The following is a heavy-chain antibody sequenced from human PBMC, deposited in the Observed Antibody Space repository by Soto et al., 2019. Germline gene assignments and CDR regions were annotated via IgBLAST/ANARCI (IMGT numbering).Heavy chain of an antibody. CDR2: IRSKPSGGTA. V-gene: IGHV3-15*01. D-gene: IGHD3-16*02. CDR1: GLTFGDAW. Sequence: EVQLVESGGGLVNPGGSLRLSCAASGLTFGDAWMTWVRQAPGKGPEWVGLIRSKPSGGTADYAAPVKGRFILSRDDSKNTVYLQMNSLKTEDTAVYYCTTDRPFTGGGVIATWGQGTVVTVSS. CDR3: TTDRPFTGGGVIAT. J-gene: IGHJ3*01.